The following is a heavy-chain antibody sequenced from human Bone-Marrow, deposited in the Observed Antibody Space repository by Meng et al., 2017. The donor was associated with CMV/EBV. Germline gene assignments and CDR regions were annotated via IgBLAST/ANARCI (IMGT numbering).Heavy chain of an antibody. CDR3: ARVGVSVDY. D-gene: IGHD6-13*01. CDR1: GFTFSSYA. J-gene: IGHJ4*02. Sequence: GGSLRLSCAASGFTFSSYAMHWVRQAPGKGLEWVAVISYDGSNKYYADSVKGRFTISRDNSKNTLYLQMNSLRAEDTAVYYCARVGVSVDYWGQGTLVTGSS. V-gene: IGHV3-30-3*01. CDR2: ISYDGSNK.